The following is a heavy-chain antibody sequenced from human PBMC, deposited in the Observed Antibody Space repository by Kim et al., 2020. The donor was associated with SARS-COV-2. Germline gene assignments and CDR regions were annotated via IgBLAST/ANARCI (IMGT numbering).Heavy chain of an antibody. CDR1: GFTFTGHA. CDR2: IDGSDGTT. J-gene: IGHJ4*02. D-gene: IGHD2-21*01. CDR3: LKGGWGWIWDY. V-gene: IGHV3-23*01. Sequence: GGSLRLSCTTSGFTFTGHAMSWVRQAPGKGLEWDSSIDGSDGTTYYVDSVKGRFSISRDDSKNTLYLQMSALRADDTAAYYCLKGGWGWIWDYWGQGTLV.